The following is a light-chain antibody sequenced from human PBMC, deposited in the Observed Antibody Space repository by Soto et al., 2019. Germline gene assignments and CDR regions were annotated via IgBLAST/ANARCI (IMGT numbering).Light chain of an antibody. CDR3: SSHTSSLYV. CDR1: SSDVGGYNY. V-gene: IGLV2-14*01. CDR2: DVS. Sequence: QSALTQPASVSGSPGQSITISCTGTSSDVGGYNYVSWYQQHPGKAPKLMIYDVSNRPSGVSNRFSGSKSGNTASLTISGLQAEDEADYYCSSHTSSLYVFGTGTKLTVL. J-gene: IGLJ1*01.